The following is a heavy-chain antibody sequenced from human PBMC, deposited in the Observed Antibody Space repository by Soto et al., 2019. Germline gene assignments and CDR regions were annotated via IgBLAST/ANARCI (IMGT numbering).Heavy chain of an antibody. D-gene: IGHD6-19*01. CDR2: IYYSGST. CDR3: ASSIAVPAPFHY. CDR1: RGSVSSGSYY. Sequence: SETLSLTCTVSRGSVSSGSYYWSWVRQPPGKGLEWIGYIYYSGSTNYNPSLKSRVTISVDTSKSQFSLKLSSVTAADTAVYYCASSIAVPAPFHYRGQGPLGTVSS. V-gene: IGHV4-61*01. J-gene: IGHJ4*02.